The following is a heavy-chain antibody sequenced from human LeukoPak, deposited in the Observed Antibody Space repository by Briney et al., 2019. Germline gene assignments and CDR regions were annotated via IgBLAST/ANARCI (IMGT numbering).Heavy chain of an antibody. CDR3: ARDGDYYGSGNFDY. Sequence: GASVKVSCKTSGYTLTNYDINWVRQATGQGLEWIGWMNPNSGNTGYAQKFQGRVTITRDTSISTAYMELSSLRSEDTAVYYCARDGDYYGSGNFDYWGQGTLVTVSS. J-gene: IGHJ4*02. CDR1: GYTLTNYD. D-gene: IGHD3-10*01. CDR2: MNPNSGNT. V-gene: IGHV1-8*03.